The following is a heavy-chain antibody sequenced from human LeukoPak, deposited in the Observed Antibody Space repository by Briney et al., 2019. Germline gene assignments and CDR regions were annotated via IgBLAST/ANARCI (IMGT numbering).Heavy chain of an antibody. CDR3: ARDRREDYDILTGLGFSYYYGMDV. Sequence: GGSLRLSCAASGFTSSSYSMNWARQAPVKGLDWVSSISTSSRYIYYADSHKSRFTISRDKGKNSLYLQMNSMRAEDTAVSYCARDRREDYDILTGLGFSYYYGMDVWGQGTTVTVSS. V-gene: IGHV3-21*01. D-gene: IGHD3-9*01. J-gene: IGHJ6*02. CDR2: ISTSSRYI. CDR1: GFTSSSYS.